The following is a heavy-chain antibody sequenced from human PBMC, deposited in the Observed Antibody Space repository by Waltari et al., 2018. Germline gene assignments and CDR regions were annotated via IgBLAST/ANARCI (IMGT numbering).Heavy chain of an antibody. CDR1: GYTFTDYY. CDR3: AIHTYYYDSSGYYPHAFDI. Sequence: EVQLVQSGAEVKKPGATVKISCKASGYTFTDYYMHWVQQAPGQGLEWMGRVDPEDGETIYAEKFQGRVTITADTSTDTAYMELSSLRSEDTAVYYCAIHTYYYDSSGYYPHAFDIWGQGTMVTVSS. V-gene: IGHV1-69-2*01. CDR2: VDPEDGET. D-gene: IGHD3-22*01. J-gene: IGHJ3*02.